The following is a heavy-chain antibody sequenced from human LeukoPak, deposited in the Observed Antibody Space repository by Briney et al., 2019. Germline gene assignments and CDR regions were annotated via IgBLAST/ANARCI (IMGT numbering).Heavy chain of an antibody. V-gene: IGHV4-59*08. Sequence: SETLSLTCTVSGGSISSYYWSWIRQPPGKGLEWIGNIYHSGSTYYNPSLKSRVTISVDTSKNQFSLKLRFVTAADTAVYYCARGSAVWELTSNWFDPWGQGTLVTVSS. D-gene: IGHD1-26*01. CDR1: GGSISSYY. CDR3: ARGSAVWELTSNWFDP. J-gene: IGHJ5*02. CDR2: IYHSGST.